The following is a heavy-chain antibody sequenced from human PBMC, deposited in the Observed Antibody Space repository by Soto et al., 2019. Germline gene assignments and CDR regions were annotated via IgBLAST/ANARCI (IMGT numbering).Heavy chain of an antibody. CDR2: ISYDGSNK. CDR3: AKNMVRGVKRYYYYGMDV. Sequence: QVQLVESGGGVVQPGRSLRLSCAASRFTFSSYGMHWVRQAPGKGLEWVAVISYDGSNKYYADSVKGRFTISRDNSKNTLYLQMNSLRAEDTAVYYCAKNMVRGVKRYYYYGMDVWGQGTTVTVSS. J-gene: IGHJ6*02. V-gene: IGHV3-30*18. D-gene: IGHD3-10*01. CDR1: RFTFSSYG.